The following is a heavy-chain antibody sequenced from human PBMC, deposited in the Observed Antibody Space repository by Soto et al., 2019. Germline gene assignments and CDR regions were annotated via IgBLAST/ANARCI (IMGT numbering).Heavy chain of an antibody. CDR1: GFTFGNYW. CDR3: TKVISTVGGDFDS. J-gene: IGHJ4*02. V-gene: IGHV3-74*01. Sequence: EVQLVESGGGLVQPGGSLRLSCAASGFTFGNYWMHWVRQALGKGLVWVARINSDGSSTSYADSVKGRFTISRDNAKNTLYLQMNSLRAEDTAMYYCTKVISTVGGDFDSWGQGTLVTVSS. D-gene: IGHD3-16*01. CDR2: INSDGSST.